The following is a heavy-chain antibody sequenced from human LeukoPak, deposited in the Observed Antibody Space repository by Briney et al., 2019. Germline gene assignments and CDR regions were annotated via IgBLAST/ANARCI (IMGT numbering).Heavy chain of an antibody. CDR1: GGSISSYY. Sequence: SETLSLTCTVSGGSISSYYWSWIRQPPGKGLEWIGYIYTSGSTNYNPSLKSRVTISVDTSKNQFSLKLSSVTAADTAVYYCARHPSPRAAQFDHWGQGTLVTVSS. CDR3: ARHPSPRAAQFDH. CDR2: IYTSGST. J-gene: IGHJ4*02. V-gene: IGHV4-4*09. D-gene: IGHD6-6*01.